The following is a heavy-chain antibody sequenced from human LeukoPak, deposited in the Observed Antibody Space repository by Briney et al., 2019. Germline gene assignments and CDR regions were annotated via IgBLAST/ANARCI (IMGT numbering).Heavy chain of an antibody. V-gene: IGHV1-3*02. D-gene: IGHD2-8*01. CDR3: ARRALYCTNRGYYFDY. Sequence: ASVKVSCKASGYTFTSYAMHWGRQAPGQRLEWMGLTNAGSGNTKYSQEFQGRGTITRDTSASTAYMELSSLRSEDMAVYYCARRALYCTNRGYYFDYWGQGTLVTVSS. J-gene: IGHJ4*02. CDR1: GYTFTSYA. CDR2: TNAGSGNT.